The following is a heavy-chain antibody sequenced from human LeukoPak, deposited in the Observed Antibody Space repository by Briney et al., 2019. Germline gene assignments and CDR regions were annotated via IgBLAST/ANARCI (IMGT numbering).Heavy chain of an antibody. CDR3: VSESN. Sequence: GGSLRLSCAASGFTFSSYSMSWVRQAPGKGLEWVANIKQDGSEKYYVDSVKGRFTISRDNAKNSLYLQMNSLRAEDTAVYYCVSESNWGQGTLVTVSS. V-gene: IGHV3-7*03. CDR1: GFTFSSYS. J-gene: IGHJ4*02. CDR2: IKQDGSEK.